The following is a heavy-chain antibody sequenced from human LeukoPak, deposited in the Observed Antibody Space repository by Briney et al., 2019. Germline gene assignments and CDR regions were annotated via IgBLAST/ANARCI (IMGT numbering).Heavy chain of an antibody. CDR1: GFTFSSYT. Sequence: GGYLRLSCAASGFTFSSYTMNWVRQAPGKGLEWVSSISSSSRSIFYADSVRGRFTTSRDNAKNSLFLQMNSLRAEDTAVYYCARTHGTLTGTGFDYWGQGTLVTVSS. CDR2: ISSSSRSI. D-gene: IGHD1-20*01. CDR3: ARTHGTLTGTGFDY. V-gene: IGHV3-21*01. J-gene: IGHJ4*02.